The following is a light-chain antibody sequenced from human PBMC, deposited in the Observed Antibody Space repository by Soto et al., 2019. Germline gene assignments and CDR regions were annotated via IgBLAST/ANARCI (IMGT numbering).Light chain of an antibody. CDR3: QHYRSAPFT. CDR1: QSISSDH. CDR2: GAS. V-gene: IGKV3-20*01. Sequence: EIVLTQSPGILSLSPGERATLACRASQSISSDHLAWYQQRPGQSPRLLIYGASSRTTGVPDRFSGSGSGTDFTLTISRLEPEDFVVYYCQHYRSAPFTFGPGTKVEIK. J-gene: IGKJ3*01.